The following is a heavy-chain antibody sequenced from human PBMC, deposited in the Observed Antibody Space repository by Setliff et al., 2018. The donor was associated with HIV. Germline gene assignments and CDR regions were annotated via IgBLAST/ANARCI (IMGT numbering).Heavy chain of an antibody. CDR3: ARGHCSGTNCYGVDYYGMDV. Sequence: SETLSLTCTVSGGSISSGSYYWIWIRQPAGKGLEWIGHVYTTGGTNYNPSLESRLTISVDTSKNQFSVKLTSVAAADTAVYYCARGHCSGTNCYGVDYYGMDVWGQGTTVTVSS. J-gene: IGHJ6*02. CDR1: GGSISSGSYY. D-gene: IGHD2-2*01. V-gene: IGHV4-61*09. CDR2: VYTTGGT.